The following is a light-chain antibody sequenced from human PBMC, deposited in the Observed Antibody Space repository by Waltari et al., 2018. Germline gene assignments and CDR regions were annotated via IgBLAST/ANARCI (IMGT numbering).Light chain of an antibody. V-gene: IGKV1-8*01. CDR3: QQYYSYPFT. Sequence: AIRMTQSPSSFSASTGDRVTITCRASEGISSYLAGYQQKPGKSPKILSYAACTLQSGVPSRFSGSGSGTDFTLTISCLQSEDFATYYSQQYYSYPFTFGPGTKVDIK. CDR2: AAC. CDR1: EGISSY. J-gene: IGKJ3*01.